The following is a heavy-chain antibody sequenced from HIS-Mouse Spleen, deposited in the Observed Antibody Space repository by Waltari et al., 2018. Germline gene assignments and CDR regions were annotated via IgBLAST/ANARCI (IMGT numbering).Heavy chain of an antibody. D-gene: IGHD6-13*01. CDR2: IDYSGST. CDR1: GCSISRSSSY. J-gene: IGHJ2*01. CDR3: AREIPYSSSWYDWYFDL. V-gene: IGHV4-39*07. Sequence: QLQLQESGPGLVKPSEPLSLPCTVPGCSISRSSSYWGWIRQPPGKGLEWIGSIDYSGSTYYNPSLKSRVTISVDTSKNQFSLKLSSVTAADTAVYYCAREIPYSSSWYDWYFDLWGRGTLVTVSS.